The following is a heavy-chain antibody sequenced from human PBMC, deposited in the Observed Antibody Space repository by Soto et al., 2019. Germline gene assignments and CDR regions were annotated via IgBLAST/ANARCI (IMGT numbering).Heavy chain of an antibody. CDR1: GGTFSSYA. D-gene: IGHD6-19*01. CDR3: ARVAVDGGYYYYGMHV. Sequence: SVKVSCKASGGTFSSYAISWVRQAPGQGLEWMGGIIPIFGTANYAQKFQGRVTITADKSTRTAYMELSSLRSEDTAVYYCARVAVDGGYYYYGMHVCGQGTKVTVYS. J-gene: IGHJ6*02. CDR2: IIPIFGTA. V-gene: IGHV1-69*06.